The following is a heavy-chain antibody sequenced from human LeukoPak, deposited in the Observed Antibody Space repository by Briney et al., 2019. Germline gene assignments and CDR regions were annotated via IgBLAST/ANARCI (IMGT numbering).Heavy chain of an antibody. V-gene: IGHV1-69*13. CDR1: GGTFSSYA. Sequence: SVKVSCKASGGTFSSYAISWVRQAPGQGLEWMGGIIPIFGTANYAQKFQRRVTITADESTSTAYMELSRLRSEDTAVYYCARKSTGSYDFWSGYSRNWFDPWGQGTLVTVSS. D-gene: IGHD3-3*01. J-gene: IGHJ5*02. CDR2: IIPIFGTA. CDR3: ARKSTGSYDFWSGYSRNWFDP.